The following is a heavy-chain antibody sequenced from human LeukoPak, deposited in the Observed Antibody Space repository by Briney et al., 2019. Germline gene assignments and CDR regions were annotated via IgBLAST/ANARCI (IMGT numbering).Heavy chain of an antibody. V-gene: IGHV1-8*03. Sequence: ASVKVSCKASGYTFTGYYMHWVRQAPGQGLEWMGWMNPNSGNTGYAQKFQGRVTITRNTSISTAYMELSSLRSEDTAVYYCARGVGKVVVPATASYWFDPWGQGTLVTVSS. CDR1: GYTFTGYY. CDR2: MNPNSGNT. CDR3: ARGVGKVVVPATASYWFDP. J-gene: IGHJ5*02. D-gene: IGHD2-15*01.